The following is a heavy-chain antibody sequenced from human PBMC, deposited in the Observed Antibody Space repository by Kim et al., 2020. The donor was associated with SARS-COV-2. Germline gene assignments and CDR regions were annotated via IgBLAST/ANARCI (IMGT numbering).Heavy chain of an antibody. CDR2: ISYDGSNK. Sequence: GGSLRLSCAASGFTFSSYAMHWVRQAPGKGLEWVAVISYDGSNKYYADSVKGRFTISRDNSKNTLYLQMNSLRAEDTAVYYCARGEDYYGSGSYRDYYYG. CDR3: ARGEDYYGSGSYRDYYYG. V-gene: IGHV3-30*04. CDR1: GFTFSSYA. D-gene: IGHD3-10*01. J-gene: IGHJ6*01.